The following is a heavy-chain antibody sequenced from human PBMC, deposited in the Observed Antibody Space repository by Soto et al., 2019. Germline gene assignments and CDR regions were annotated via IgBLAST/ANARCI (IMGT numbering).Heavy chain of an antibody. D-gene: IGHD6-6*01. Sequence: GASVKVSGKASGFTFTSSAVQWVRQARGQRLEWIGWIVVGSGNTNYAQNFQERVTITRDMSTSTAYMELSSLRSEDTAVYYCPAEAGSSSGNSFYWGQGTPVTVSS. CDR1: GFTFTSSA. CDR3: PAEAGSSSGNSFY. V-gene: IGHV1-58*01. CDR2: IVVGSGNT. J-gene: IGHJ4*02.